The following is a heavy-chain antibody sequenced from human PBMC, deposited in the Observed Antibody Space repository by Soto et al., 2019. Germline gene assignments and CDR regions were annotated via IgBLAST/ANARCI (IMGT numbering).Heavy chain of an antibody. V-gene: IGHV3-23*01. Sequence: EVQLLESGGGLVQPGGSLRLSCAASGFTFSSYAMSWVRQAPGKGLEWVSAISGSGGSTYYADSVKGRFTISRDNSKNTLYLQMNSLRAEDTAVYYCAKDRRLAAAVPGGYFQHWGQGTLVTVSS. J-gene: IGHJ1*01. CDR2: ISGSGGST. CDR1: GFTFSSYA. D-gene: IGHD6-13*01. CDR3: AKDRRLAAAVPGGYFQH.